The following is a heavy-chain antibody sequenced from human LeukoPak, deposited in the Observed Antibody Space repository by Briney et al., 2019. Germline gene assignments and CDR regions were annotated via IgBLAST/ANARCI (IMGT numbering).Heavy chain of an antibody. CDR2: ISSSSSYT. J-gene: IGHJ4*02. CDR1: GFTFSDYY. V-gene: IGHV3-11*06. D-gene: IGHD6-19*01. CDR3: ARAEGQWLVRYFDN. Sequence: PGGSLRLSCAASGFTFSDYYMSWIRQAPGKGLEWVSYISSSSSYTNYADSVKGRFTISRDNAKNSLYLQMNSLRAEDTAVYYCARAEGQWLVRYFDNWGQGTLVTVSS.